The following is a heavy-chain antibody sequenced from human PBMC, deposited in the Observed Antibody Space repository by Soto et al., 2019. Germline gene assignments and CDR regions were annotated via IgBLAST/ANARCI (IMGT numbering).Heavy chain of an antibody. CDR3: AISNEYGGDY. CDR1: GFTFSSYA. CDR2: ISGSGGST. V-gene: IGHV3-23*01. J-gene: IGHJ4*02. D-gene: IGHD3-10*01. Sequence: EVQLLESGGGLVQPGGSLRLSCAASGFTFSSYAMSWVRQAPGKGLEWVSAISGSGGSTYYADSVKGRFTIAKDNPKNTLYLQTNSLRAEDTAVYYGAISNEYGGDYWAQSTLLTLSS.